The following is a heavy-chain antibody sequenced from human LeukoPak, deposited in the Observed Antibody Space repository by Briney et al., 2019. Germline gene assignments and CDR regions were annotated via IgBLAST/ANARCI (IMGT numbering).Heavy chain of an antibody. J-gene: IGHJ6*03. CDR3: AKGLRTGVGPYMGYHYYMDV. CDR1: GFTFSSYA. D-gene: IGHD3-16*01. CDR2: INDNGAGT. V-gene: IGHV3-23*01. Sequence: PGGSLRLSCAASGFTFSSYAMSWVRQAPGKGLKWVSTINDNGAGTYYADSVKGRPTISRDNSYNTVSLKMNSLRDEDTGVYYCAKGLRTGVGPYMGYHYYMDVWGKGATVTVSS.